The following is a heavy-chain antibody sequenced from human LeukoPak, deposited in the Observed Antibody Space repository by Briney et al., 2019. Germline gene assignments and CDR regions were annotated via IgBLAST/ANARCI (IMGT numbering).Heavy chain of an antibody. V-gene: IGHV4-59*01. CDR2: IYYSGST. CDR1: GGSISSYY. Sequence: PSETLSLTCTVSGGSISSYYWGWIRQPPGKGLEWIGYIYYSGSTNYNPSLKSRVTISVDTSKNQFSLNLSSVTAADTAVYYCARVGSWYSSGWYYFDYWGQGTLVTVSS. D-gene: IGHD6-19*01. J-gene: IGHJ4*02. CDR3: ARVGSWYSSGWYYFDY.